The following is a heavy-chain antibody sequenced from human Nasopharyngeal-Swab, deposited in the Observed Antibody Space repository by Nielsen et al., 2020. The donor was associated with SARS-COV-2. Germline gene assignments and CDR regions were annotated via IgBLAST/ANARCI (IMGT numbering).Heavy chain of an antibody. J-gene: IGHJ6*02. D-gene: IGHD6-19*01. Sequence: GESLKISCAASGFTFSSYSMNWVRQAPGKGLEWVANIKQDGSEKYYVDSAKGRFTISRDNAKNSLYLQMNSLRAEDTAVYYCARITVAGDYYYGMDVWGQGTTVTVSS. CDR3: ARITVAGDYYYGMDV. CDR2: IKQDGSEK. CDR1: GFTFSSYS. V-gene: IGHV3-7*01.